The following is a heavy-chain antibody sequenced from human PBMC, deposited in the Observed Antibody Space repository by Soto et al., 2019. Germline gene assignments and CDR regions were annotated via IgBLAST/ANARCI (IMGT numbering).Heavy chain of an antibody. Sequence: EVQLVESGGGLVQPGGSLRLSCAASGFTVSSNYMSWVRQAPGKGLEWVSVIYSGGSTYYADSVKARFTISRHNAKNPMYLQMNSLRAEDSSVYYCGRGMGYSRGLDAFNIWGKGTMVTVSS. J-gene: IGHJ3*02. CDR1: GFTVSSNY. CDR3: GRGMGYSRGLDAFNI. D-gene: IGHD6-19*01. CDR2: IYSGGST. V-gene: IGHV3-53*04.